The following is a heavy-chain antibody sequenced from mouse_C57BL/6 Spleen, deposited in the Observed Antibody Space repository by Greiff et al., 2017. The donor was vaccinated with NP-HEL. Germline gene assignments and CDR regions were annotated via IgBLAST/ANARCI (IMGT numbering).Heavy chain of an antibody. V-gene: IGHV1-63*01. CDR2: IYPGGGYT. Sequence: QVQLQQSGAELVRPGTSVKMSCKASGYTFTNYWIGWAKQRPGHGLEWIGDIYPGGGYTNYNEKFKGKATLTADKSSSTAYMQISRLTSEDSAIYYCASARHYGHHDAMDYWGQGTSVTVSS. J-gene: IGHJ4*01. CDR3: ASARHYGHHDAMDY. D-gene: IGHD1-1*02. CDR1: GYTFTNYW.